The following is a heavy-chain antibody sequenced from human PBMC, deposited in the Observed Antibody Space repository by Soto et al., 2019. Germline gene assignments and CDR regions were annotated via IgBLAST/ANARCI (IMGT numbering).Heavy chain of an antibody. D-gene: IGHD6-13*01. CDR2: INPMGGST. Sequence: QEQLVQSGAEVKEPGASVKVSCKASGYPFINYYIHWVRQAPGQGLEWMAIINPMGGSTNYAQEYQGRVTLTSDTSTSTVYMELSSLRFEETVLFYCARDLAAGDLWGQGTLVTVSS. J-gene: IGHJ5*02. CDR1: GYPFINYY. V-gene: IGHV1-46*01. CDR3: ARDLAAGDL.